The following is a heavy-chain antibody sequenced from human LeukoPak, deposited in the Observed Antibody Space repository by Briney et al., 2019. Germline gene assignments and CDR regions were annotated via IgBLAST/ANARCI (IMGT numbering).Heavy chain of an antibody. D-gene: IGHD3-10*01. V-gene: IGHV4-59*01. CDR1: GGSISSYY. CDR2: IYYSGST. J-gene: IGHJ1*01. CDR3: ARDGPMVRGVIPFQH. Sequence: PSETLSLTCTVSGGSISSYYWSWIRQPPGKGLEWIGYIYYSGSTNYNPSLKSRVTISVDTSKNQFSLKLSSVTAADTAVYYCARDGPMVRGVIPFQHWGQGTLVTVSS.